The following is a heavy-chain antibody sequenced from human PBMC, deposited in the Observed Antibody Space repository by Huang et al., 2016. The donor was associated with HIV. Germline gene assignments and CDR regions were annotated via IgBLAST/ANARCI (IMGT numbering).Heavy chain of an antibody. D-gene: IGHD3-16*01. CDR2: INTKTGES. CDR3: ARDVRESTDFWVKYSWFDT. Sequence: QVQLVQSGSELKRPGASVKVSCKASGYIFSNFVMNWVRQAPGQGLEWMGWINTKTGESEYARGVTERFVFSVDTSVTTAYLQISSLKTEDTAVYYCARDVRESTDFWVKYSWFDTWGQGTLVTVSS. J-gene: IGHJ5*02. CDR1: GYIFSNFV. V-gene: IGHV7-4-1*02.